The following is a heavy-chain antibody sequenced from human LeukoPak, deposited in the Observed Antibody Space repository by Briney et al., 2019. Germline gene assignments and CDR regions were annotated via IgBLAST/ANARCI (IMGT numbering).Heavy chain of an antibody. CDR1: GFIVSNYY. J-gene: IGHJ4*02. CDR2: VYSGGDT. CDR3: TRDPDG. V-gene: IGHV3-66*01. Sequence: GGSLTLSCAASGFIVSNYYMSWVRQAPGKGLEWVSVVYSGGDTFHADSVKGRFTLSRDISKNTLYLQMNNLSAEDTAIYYCTRDPDGWGQGTLVTVSS.